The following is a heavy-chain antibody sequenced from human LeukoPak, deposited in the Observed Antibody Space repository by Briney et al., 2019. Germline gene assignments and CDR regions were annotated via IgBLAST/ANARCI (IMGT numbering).Heavy chain of an antibody. V-gene: IGHV3-23*01. CDR1: VLPSSTFA. CDR3: TIHLDIVATNFGN. CDR2: VSGSGGST. J-gene: IGHJ4*02. D-gene: IGHD5-12*01. Sequence: GGSLSPPCAPSVLPSSTFAIRWARQAPGKGLEWVSGVSGSGGSTYYADSVKGRLTISRDNSKNTLYLQMNSLRAEDTAVACCTIHLDIVATNFGNWGQGTLVTVSS.